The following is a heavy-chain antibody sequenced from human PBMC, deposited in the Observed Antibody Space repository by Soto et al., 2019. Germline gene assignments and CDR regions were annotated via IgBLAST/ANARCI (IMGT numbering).Heavy chain of an antibody. CDR2: IYRSGTT. Sequence: NPSETLSLTCTVSCYASSGGYYWGWIRQPPGKGLEGIGSIYRSGTTNYHPSLKSRVTISIDTSKTQFSLKLSSVTATDTAVYYCAREWFGDSSGYFNYWGQGTLVTAPQ. J-gene: IGHJ4*02. CDR1: CYASSGGYY. D-gene: IGHD3-22*01. V-gene: IGHV4-38-2*02. CDR3: AREWFGDSSGYFNY.